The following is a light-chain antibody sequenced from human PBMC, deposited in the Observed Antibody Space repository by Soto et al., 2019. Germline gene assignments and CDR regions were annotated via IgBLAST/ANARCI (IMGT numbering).Light chain of an antibody. V-gene: IGLV2-14*01. CDR1: SSDIGDYDY. CDR3: TSYSSGSTHVV. CDR2: DVN. J-gene: IGLJ2*01. Sequence: QSALTQPASVSGSPGPSITLSCIGTSSDIGDYDYVSWYQRHPGRAPQLIIFDVNNRPSGVSNRFSGSKSGNTASLTISGLQAEDEADYYCTSYSSGSTHVVFGGGTKVTVL.